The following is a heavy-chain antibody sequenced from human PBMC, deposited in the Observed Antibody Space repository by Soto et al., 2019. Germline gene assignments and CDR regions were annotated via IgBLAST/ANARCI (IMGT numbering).Heavy chain of an antibody. CDR1: GYSFTSYW. V-gene: IGHV5-10-1*01. D-gene: IGHD6-13*01. Sequence: GESLKISCKGSGYSFTSYWISRVRQMPGKGLEWMGRIDPSDSYTNYSPSFQGHVTISADKSISTAYLQWSSLKASDTAMYYCASLGIAAPGTRYFVDYWGQGTLVTVSS. CDR3: ASLGIAAPGTRYFVDY. CDR2: IDPSDSYT. J-gene: IGHJ4*02.